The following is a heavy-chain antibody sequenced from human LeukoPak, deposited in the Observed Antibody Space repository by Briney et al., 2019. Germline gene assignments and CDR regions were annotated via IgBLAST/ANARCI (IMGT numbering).Heavy chain of an antibody. J-gene: IGHJ4*02. D-gene: IGHD5-24*01. CDR2: INQDGSEK. CDR3: ARDGVRDGLYFDY. CDR1: GFTFSSYS. Sequence: GGSLRLSCAASGFTFSSYSMSWVRQAPGKGLEWVANINQDGSEKNNVDSVKGRFTISRDNAKNSPYLQMNSLRAEDTAVYYCARDGVRDGLYFDYWGQGTPVTVSS. V-gene: IGHV3-7*01.